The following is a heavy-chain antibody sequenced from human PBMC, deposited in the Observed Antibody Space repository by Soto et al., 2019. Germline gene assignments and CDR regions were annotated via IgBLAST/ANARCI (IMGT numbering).Heavy chain of an antibody. CDR2: IVPVLVVA. Sequence: QVQLVQSGAEVKKPGSSVKVSCKASGDIFNNYAISWVRQAPGHGLEWMGRIVPVLVVANYAQKFQGRVTITADRSTSTDYMELSSLTSEDTAVYYCAHACRGGGCSPFNFDYWGQGTLVTVSS. D-gene: IGHD2-15*01. J-gene: IGHJ4*02. CDR1: GDIFNNYA. V-gene: IGHV1-69*02. CDR3: AHACRGGGCSPFNFDY.